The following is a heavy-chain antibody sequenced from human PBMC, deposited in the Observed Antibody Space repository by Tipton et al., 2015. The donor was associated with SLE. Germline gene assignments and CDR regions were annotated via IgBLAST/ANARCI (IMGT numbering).Heavy chain of an antibody. CDR3: ARDKAYYYDSSGAFDY. Sequence: SLRLSCAASGFTFSTYWMSWVRQAPGKGLEWVANINQDGNEEYYVDSVKGRFTISRDNAKNSLSLQMDSLRAEDTAVYYCARDKAYYYDSSGAFDYWGLGTLVTVSS. D-gene: IGHD3-22*01. CDR1: GFTFSTYW. V-gene: IGHV3-7*01. J-gene: IGHJ4*02. CDR2: INQDGNEE.